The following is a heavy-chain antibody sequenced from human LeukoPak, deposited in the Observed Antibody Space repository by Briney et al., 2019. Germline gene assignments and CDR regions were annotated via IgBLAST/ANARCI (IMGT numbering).Heavy chain of an antibody. CDR1: GFTFDDYA. CDR3: AKYSDHYYASSVQGGWFDP. D-gene: IGHD3-22*01. J-gene: IGHJ5*02. V-gene: IGHV3-9*01. CDR2: ISWNSGSI. Sequence: PGGSLRLSCAASGFTFDDYAMHWVRQAPGKRLEWVSGISWNSGSIGYADSVKGRFTISRDNAKNSLYLQMNSLRAEDTALYYCAKYSDHYYASSVQGGWFDPWGQGTLVTVSS.